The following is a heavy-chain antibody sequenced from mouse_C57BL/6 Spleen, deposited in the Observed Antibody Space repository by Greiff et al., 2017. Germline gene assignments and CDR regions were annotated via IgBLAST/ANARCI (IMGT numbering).Heavy chain of an antibody. D-gene: IGHD1-1*01. V-gene: IGHV1-82*01. J-gene: IGHJ1*03. CDR2: IYPGDGDT. Sequence: QVQLQQSGPELVKPGASVKLSCKASGYAFSSSWMNWMKQRPGKGLEWIGRIYPGDGDTNYNGKFKGKATLTADKSSSTAYMQLSSLTSEDSAVYFCARRGSSSHWDFEVWGTGTTVTVSS. CDR1: GYAFSSSW. CDR3: ARRGSSSHWDFEV.